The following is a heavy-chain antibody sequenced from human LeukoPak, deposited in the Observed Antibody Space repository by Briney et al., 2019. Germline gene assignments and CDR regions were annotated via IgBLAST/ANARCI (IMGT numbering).Heavy chain of an antibody. V-gene: IGHV3-20*04. J-gene: IGHJ3*02. Sequence: GGSLRLSCAASEFTFDDYGMGWVRQAPGKGLEWVSGINWNGGSTGYADSVKGRFTVSRDNAKNSLYMQMNSLRAEDTALYYCARDIGPHAFDIWGQGTMVTVSS. CDR1: EFTFDDYG. CDR2: INWNGGST. D-gene: IGHD1-26*01. CDR3: ARDIGPHAFDI.